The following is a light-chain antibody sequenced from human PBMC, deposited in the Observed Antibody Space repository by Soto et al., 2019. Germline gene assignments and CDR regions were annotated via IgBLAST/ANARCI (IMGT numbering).Light chain of an antibody. CDR3: SSYTSSSNLVV. CDR2: EVS. V-gene: IGLV2-14*01. J-gene: IGLJ2*01. Sequence: QSALTQPASVSGSPGQSITISCTGTSSDVGGYNYVSWYQQHPGKAPKLMIYEVSNRPSGVSHRFSGSKSGNTASLTISGLQAADDADYYCSSYTSSSNLVVFGGGTKVTVL. CDR1: SSDVGGYNY.